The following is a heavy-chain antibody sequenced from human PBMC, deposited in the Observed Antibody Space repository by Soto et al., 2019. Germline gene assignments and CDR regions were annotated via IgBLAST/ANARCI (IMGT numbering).Heavy chain of an antibody. D-gene: IGHD2-15*01. Sequence: GVSLRLSFAASEFTFSSYAMSWVRQAPGKGLEWVSTISGNDGSTYYADSVKGRFTISRDTSKNTLYLQMNSLRAEDTAVYYCAKHLCSGGTCFSRYFDYWGRGTLVTVSS. CDR2: ISGNDGST. V-gene: IGHV3-23*01. CDR3: AKHLCSGGTCFSRYFDY. J-gene: IGHJ4*02. CDR1: EFTFSSYA.